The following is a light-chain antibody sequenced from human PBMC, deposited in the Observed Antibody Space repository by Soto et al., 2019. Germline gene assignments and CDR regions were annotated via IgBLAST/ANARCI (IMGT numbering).Light chain of an antibody. Sequence: EIVLTQSPCTLSLSPGERATLSCRASQSVSSSYLAWYQQKPGQAPRLLIYGASSRATGIPDRFSGSGSGTYFTLTISRLEPEDFAVYYCQQYGSFWTFGQGTKVEIK. J-gene: IGKJ1*01. CDR1: QSVSSSY. V-gene: IGKV3-20*01. CDR3: QQYGSFWT. CDR2: GAS.